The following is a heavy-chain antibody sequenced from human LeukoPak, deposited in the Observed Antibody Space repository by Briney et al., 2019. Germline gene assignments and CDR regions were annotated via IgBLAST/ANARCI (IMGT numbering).Heavy chain of an antibody. J-gene: IGHJ4*02. Sequence: GGSLRLSCAASGFTFSDYYMSWIRQAPGKGLEWVSYISSSGSTIYYADSVKGRFTISRDNAKNSLYLQMNSLRAEDTAVYYCARGRDIVVVPAAIADYWGQGTLVTVSS. CDR3: ARGRDIVVVPAAIADY. CDR2: ISSSGSTI. D-gene: IGHD2-2*02. CDR1: GFTFSDYY. V-gene: IGHV3-11*04.